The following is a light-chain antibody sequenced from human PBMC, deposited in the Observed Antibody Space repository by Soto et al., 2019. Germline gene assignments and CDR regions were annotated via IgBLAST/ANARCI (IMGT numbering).Light chain of an antibody. Sequence: IQVSQSTTTLSASVGDRVTITCRASQSISNRLAWYQQKPGKAPKVLIYDASSLESGVPSRFSGSGSATEFILTISSLQPDDFATYYCQQSYSTPLTFGRGTKVDI. CDR2: DAS. CDR3: QQSYSTPLT. CDR1: QSISNR. V-gene: IGKV1-5*01. J-gene: IGKJ4*01.